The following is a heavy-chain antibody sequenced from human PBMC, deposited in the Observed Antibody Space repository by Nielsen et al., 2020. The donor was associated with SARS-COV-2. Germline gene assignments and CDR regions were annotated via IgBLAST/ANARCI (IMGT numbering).Heavy chain of an antibody. CDR1: GGSISSSSYY. J-gene: IGHJ3*02. CDR2: IYYSGST. D-gene: IGHD5-18*01. Sequence: SETLSLTCTVSGGSISSSSYYWGWIRQPPGKGLEWIGSIYYSGSTYYNPSLKSRVTISVDTSKNQFSLKLSSVTAADTAVYYCARSRRVRGYSYGDAFDIWGQGTMVTVSS. V-gene: IGHV4-39*01. CDR3: ARSRRVRGYSYGDAFDI.